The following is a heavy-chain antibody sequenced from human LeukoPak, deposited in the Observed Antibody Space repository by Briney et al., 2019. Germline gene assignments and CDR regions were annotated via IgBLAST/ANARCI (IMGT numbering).Heavy chain of an antibody. CDR1: GLTFSSYA. J-gene: IGHJ6*02. CDR3: ARSREVGATSFDFGMDV. Sequence: GGSLRVSCTASGLTFSSYAMHGVRQAPGKGLEWVAIISYDGRDKYYADSVKGRFTISRDNSKNTLYLQMNSLRTEDTAVNYCARSREVGATSFDFGMDVWGQGTTVTVSS. V-gene: IGHV3-30*04. D-gene: IGHD1-26*01. CDR2: ISYDGRDK.